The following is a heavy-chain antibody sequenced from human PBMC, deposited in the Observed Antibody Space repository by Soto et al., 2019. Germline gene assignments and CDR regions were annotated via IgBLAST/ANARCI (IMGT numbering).Heavy chain of an antibody. CDR2: IRGFSPYT. Sequence: GSLRLSCVASGFTFRTYTMNWVRQAPGKGLEWVSGIRGFSPYTFYSESVKGRFTISRDNAKNSVYLQVRSLRVEDTAAYFCARSSGWFEADAFDLWGQGTMVTVSS. D-gene: IGHD3-22*01. CDR3: ARSSGWFEADAFDL. V-gene: IGHV3-21*04. J-gene: IGHJ3*01. CDR1: GFTFRTYT.